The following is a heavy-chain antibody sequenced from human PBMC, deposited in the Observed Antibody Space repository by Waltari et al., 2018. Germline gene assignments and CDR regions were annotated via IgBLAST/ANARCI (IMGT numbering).Heavy chain of an antibody. V-gene: IGHV4-34*01. D-gene: IGHD3-3*01. CDR3: AREGGVGYDFWSGYQYYFDY. CDR2: INHSGST. Sequence: QVQLQQWGAGLLKPSETLSLTCAVYGGSFSGYYWSWIRQPPGKGLEWIGEINHSGSTNYTPSLKSRVTISVDTSKNQFSLKLSSVTAADTAVYYCAREGGVGYDFWSGYQYYFDYWGQGTLVTVSS. CDR1: GGSFSGYY. J-gene: IGHJ4*02.